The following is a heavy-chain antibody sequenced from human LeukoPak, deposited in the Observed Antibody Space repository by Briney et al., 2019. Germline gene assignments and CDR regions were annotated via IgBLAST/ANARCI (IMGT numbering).Heavy chain of an antibody. CDR2: ISGSGGST. CDR1: GFTFSSYA. Sequence: GGSLRLSCAASGFTFSSYAMSWVRQAPGKGLEWVSAISGSGGSTYYADSVKGRFTISRDNSKNTLYLQMNSLRAEDTAVYYCAKDRNNWNYRFDGGYFDYWGQGTLVTVSS. CDR3: AKDRNNWNYRFDGGYFDY. V-gene: IGHV3-23*01. D-gene: IGHD1-7*01. J-gene: IGHJ4*02.